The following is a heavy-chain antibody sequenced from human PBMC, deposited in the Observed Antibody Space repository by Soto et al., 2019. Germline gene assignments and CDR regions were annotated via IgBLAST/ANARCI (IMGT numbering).Heavy chain of an antibody. CDR3: ARDVAAGGVYYYAMDV. Sequence: PSETLSLTCTVSGGSINSGGSYWNWIRQHPGKGLEWIAYIYYRGNTYSNPSLKSRVSISVDTSKNQFSLSLTSVIAADTAVYYCARDVAAGGVYYYAMDVWGQGTTVTVSS. J-gene: IGHJ6*02. V-gene: IGHV4-31*03. CDR2: IYYRGNT. CDR1: GGSINSGGSY. D-gene: IGHD6-13*01.